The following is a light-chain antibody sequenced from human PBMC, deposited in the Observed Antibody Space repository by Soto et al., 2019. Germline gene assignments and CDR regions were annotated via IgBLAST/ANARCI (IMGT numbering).Light chain of an antibody. CDR2: WAS. J-gene: IGKJ4*01. V-gene: IGKV4-1*01. CDR3: QQYYRTPLT. Sequence: DIVMTQSPDSLAVSLGERATINCKSSQSVLYSSNNKNYLAWYQQKPGQPPKLLIYWASTRESGVTDRFSGSGFGTDFTLTISSLQAEDCAVYYCQQYYRTPLTFGGGTKVEIK. CDR1: QSVLYSSNNKNY.